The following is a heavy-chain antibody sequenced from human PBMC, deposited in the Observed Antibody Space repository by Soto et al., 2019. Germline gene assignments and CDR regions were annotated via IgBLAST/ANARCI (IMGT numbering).Heavy chain of an antibody. Sequence: VESLKIACKGSGYIFTSYWISCVLQMPGKGLEWMGRIDPSDSYTNYSPSFQGHVTISADKSISTAYLQWSSLKASDTAMYYCARQTGGYGMDVWGQGTTVTVSS. CDR2: IDPSDSYT. CDR1: GYIFTSYW. CDR3: ARQTGGYGMDV. J-gene: IGHJ6*02. V-gene: IGHV5-10-1*01. D-gene: IGHD3-16*01.